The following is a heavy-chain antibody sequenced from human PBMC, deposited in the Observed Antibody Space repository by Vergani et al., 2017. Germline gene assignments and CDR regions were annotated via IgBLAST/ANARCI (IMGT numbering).Heavy chain of an antibody. CDR2: IYYSENK. CDR3: ARCFRDEGMIYGGTVENWFEP. D-gene: IGHD3-22*01. Sequence: QLQLQESGPGLVKPSETLSLTCTVSGGSITYGAFYWGWIRQSPGKGLEWIGSIYYSENKFYNLSLESRVTLSIDTTKNQFSLKLKSVTAADTAVYYCARCFRDEGMIYGGTVENWFEPWGQGALVTVSS. J-gene: IGHJ5*02. CDR1: GGSITYGAFY. V-gene: IGHV4-39*01.